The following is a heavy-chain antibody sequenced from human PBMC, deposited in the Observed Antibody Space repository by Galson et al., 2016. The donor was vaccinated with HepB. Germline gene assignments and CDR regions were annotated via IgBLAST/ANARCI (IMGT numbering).Heavy chain of an antibody. J-gene: IGHJ4*02. CDR3: ARGYYYDSSAYYKYEGSKDYFEY. CDR1: GFIFTNFV. Sequence: SLRLSCAASGFIFTNFVMSWVRKAPGKGLEWVAIISDDGSQKYYADSVKGRFTISRDNSKNTVSLQMNSLRPEDTGVYYCARGYYYDSSAYYKYEGSKDYFEYWGQGTLVTVSS. D-gene: IGHD3-22*01. CDR2: ISDDGSQK. V-gene: IGHV3-30*03.